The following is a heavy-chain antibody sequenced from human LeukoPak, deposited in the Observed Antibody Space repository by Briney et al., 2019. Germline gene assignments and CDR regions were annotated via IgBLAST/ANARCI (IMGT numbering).Heavy chain of an antibody. CDR2: ISGSGGSA. CDR1: GFTFSSYA. V-gene: IGHV3-23*01. CDR3: ARSEARYNWFDP. Sequence: GGSLRLSCAASGFTFSSYAMSWVRQAPGKGLEWVSAISGSGGSAYYADSVKGRFTISRDNSKNTLYLQMNSLRAEDTAVYYCARSEARYNWFDPWGQGTLVTVSS. J-gene: IGHJ5*02.